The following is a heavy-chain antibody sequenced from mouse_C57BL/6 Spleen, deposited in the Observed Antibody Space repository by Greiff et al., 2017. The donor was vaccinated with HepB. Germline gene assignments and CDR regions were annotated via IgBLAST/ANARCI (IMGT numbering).Heavy chain of an antibody. D-gene: IGHD1-1*01. CDR1: GYTFTSYW. Sequence: QVQLQQPGAELVKPGASVKLSCKASGYTFTSYWMQWVKQRPGQGLEWIGEIDPSDSYTNYNQKFKGKATLTVDTSSSTAYMQLSSLTSEDSAVYYCVRYGSSYWYFDVWGTGTTVTVSS. V-gene: IGHV1-50*01. J-gene: IGHJ1*03. CDR2: IDPSDSYT. CDR3: VRYGSSYWYFDV.